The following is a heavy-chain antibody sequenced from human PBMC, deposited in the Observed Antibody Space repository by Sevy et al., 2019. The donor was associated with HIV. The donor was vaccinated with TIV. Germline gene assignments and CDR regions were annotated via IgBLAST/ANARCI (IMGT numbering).Heavy chain of an antibody. CDR1: GFTFSGYA. V-gene: IGHV3-23*01. CDR2: ISGKGGST. Sequence: GGSLRLSCAASGFTFSGYAMSWVRQAPGKGLEWVSAISGKGGSTHYADSVEGRFTISRDNSKNTLYPQMNSLRAEDTAVYYCAKTINSGGGVVPAANYYYGMDVWGQGTTVTVSS. CDR3: AKTINSGGGVVPAANYYYGMDV. J-gene: IGHJ6*02. D-gene: IGHD2-2*01.